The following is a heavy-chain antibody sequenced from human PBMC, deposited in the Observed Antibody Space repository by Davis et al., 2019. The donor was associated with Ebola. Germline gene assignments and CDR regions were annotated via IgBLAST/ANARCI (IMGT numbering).Heavy chain of an antibody. CDR1: EFTFSSYE. V-gene: IGHV3-30*02. Sequence: PGGSLRLSCAASEFTFSSYEMNWVRQAQGKGLEWVAFITYDGKNKYYKYSGKGRFTISRSNTNNPVSLQMKNLRSDDTAVYYCANARYSYGAEYFENWGRGVLVSVSS. CDR3: ANARYSYGAEYFEN. J-gene: IGHJ4*02. D-gene: IGHD1-26*01. CDR2: ITYDGKNK.